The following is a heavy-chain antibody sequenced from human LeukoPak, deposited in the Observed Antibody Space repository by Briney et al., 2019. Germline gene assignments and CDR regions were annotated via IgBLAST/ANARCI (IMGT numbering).Heavy chain of an antibody. V-gene: IGHV4-61*01. J-gene: IGHJ6*03. D-gene: IGHD3-3*01. CDR2: IYYSGST. Sequence: PSGTLSLTCTVSGGSISSSSYYWSWIRQPPGKGLEWIGYIYYSGSTNYNPSLKSRVTISVDTSKNQFSLKLSSVTAADTAVYYCARGRRGTIFGVVTSNGYLYYYYYMDVWGKGTTVTVSS. CDR3: ARGRRGTIFGVVTSNGYLYYYYYMDV. CDR1: GGSISSSSYY.